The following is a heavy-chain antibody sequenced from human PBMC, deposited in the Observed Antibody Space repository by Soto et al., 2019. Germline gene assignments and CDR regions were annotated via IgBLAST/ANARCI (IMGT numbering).Heavy chain of an antibody. V-gene: IGHV3-30-3*01. CDR2: ISYDGSNK. J-gene: IGHJ4*02. D-gene: IGHD3-3*01. CDR1: GFTFSSYA. CDR3: ARDRVYDFWSGYPDY. Sequence: GGSLRLSCAASGFTFSSYAVHWVRQAPGKGLEWVAVISYDGSNKYYADSVKGRFTISRDNSKNTLYLQMNSLRAEDTAVYYCARDRVYDFWSGYPDYWGQGTLVTVSS.